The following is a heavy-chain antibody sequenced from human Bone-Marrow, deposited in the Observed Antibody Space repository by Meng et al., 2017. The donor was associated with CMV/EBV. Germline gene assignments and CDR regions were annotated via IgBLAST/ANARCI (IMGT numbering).Heavy chain of an antibody. D-gene: IGHD3-10*01. V-gene: IGHV4-38-2*02. CDR3: ARDPPRRGWFGELLGKGRYYFDY. J-gene: IGHJ4*02. CDR2: IYHSGST. CDR1: GYSISSGYY. Sequence: GSLRLSCTVSGYSISSGYYWGWIRQPPGKGLEWIGSIYHSGSTYYNPSLKSRVTISVDTSKNQFSLKLSSVTAADTAVYYCARDPPRRGWFGELLGKGRYYFDYWGQGTLVTVSS.